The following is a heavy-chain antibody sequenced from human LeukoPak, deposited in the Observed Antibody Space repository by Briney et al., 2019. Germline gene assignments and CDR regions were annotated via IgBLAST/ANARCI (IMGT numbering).Heavy chain of an antibody. CDR3: ARVRLSPTETQWLRINDN. Sequence: GGSLRLSCAASGFRFSDHHMEWVRQAPGKGLEWVGRIRNKANGYTTEYAASVNGRFTISRDDSKSSLFLQMNGLITEDTAVYYCARVRLSPTETQWLRINDNWGQGTLVTVSS. J-gene: IGHJ4*02. CDR2: IRNKANGYTT. D-gene: IGHD5-12*01. CDR1: GFRFSDHH. V-gene: IGHV3-72*01.